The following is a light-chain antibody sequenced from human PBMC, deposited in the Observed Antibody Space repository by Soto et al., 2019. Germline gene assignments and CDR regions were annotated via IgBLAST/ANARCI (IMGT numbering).Light chain of an antibody. V-gene: IGKV3-15*01. J-gene: IGKJ2*01. Sequence: EIMMTQSPATLSVSPGERATLSCRASQSGTNNLAWYQQKPGQAPRLLIYGAFTRATGIPARFSGSGSGTEFTLTITSLQSEDFAVYYCQQYTNWPYTFGQGAKLEIK. CDR3: QQYTNWPYT. CDR2: GAF. CDR1: QSGTNN.